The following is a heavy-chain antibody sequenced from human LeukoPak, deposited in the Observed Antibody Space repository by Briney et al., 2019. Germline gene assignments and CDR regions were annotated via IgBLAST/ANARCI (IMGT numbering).Heavy chain of an antibody. Sequence: PSETLSLTCAVYGGSFSGYYWSWIRQPPGKGLEWIGEINHSGSTNYNPSLKSRVTISVDTSKNQFSLKLSSVTAADTAVYYCARGRGPIPRRLQSKIYYFDYWGQGTLVTVSS. CDR2: INHSGST. D-gene: IGHD2-2*02. J-gene: IGHJ4*02. CDR3: ARGRGPIPRRLQSKIYYFDY. V-gene: IGHV4-34*01. CDR1: GGSFSGYY.